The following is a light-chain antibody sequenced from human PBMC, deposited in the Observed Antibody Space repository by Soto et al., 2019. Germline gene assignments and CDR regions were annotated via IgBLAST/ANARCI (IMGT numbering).Light chain of an antibody. CDR1: SFNIGNNY. V-gene: IGLV1-51*01. J-gene: IGLJ3*02. CDR2: DNN. CDR3: GTWDSSLSAWV. Sequence: QSVLTQPPSVSAAPGRKVTISCSGSSFNIGNNYVSWYQQFPGTAPQLLIYDNNKRPSGIPDRFSGSKSGTSATLGITGLQTGDEADYYCGTWDSSLSAWVFGGGTQLTVL.